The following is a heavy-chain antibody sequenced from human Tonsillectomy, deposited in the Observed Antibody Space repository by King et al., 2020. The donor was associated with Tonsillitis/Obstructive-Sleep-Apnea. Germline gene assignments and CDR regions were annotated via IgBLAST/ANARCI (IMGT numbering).Heavy chain of an antibody. CDR2: INHRGST. D-gene: IGHD6-19*01. J-gene: IGHJ4*02. CDR3: ARGTKPPEQWLVPTGSNYFDY. CDR1: GGSFSDYY. Sequence: VQLQQWGAGLLKPSETLSLTCAVHGGSFSDYYWSWIRQPPGKGLEWIGEINHRGSTNYNPTLKSRVTISVDTSKNQFSLKLSSVTAADTAVYYCARGTKPPEQWLVPTGSNYFDYWGQGTLVTVSS. V-gene: IGHV4-34*01.